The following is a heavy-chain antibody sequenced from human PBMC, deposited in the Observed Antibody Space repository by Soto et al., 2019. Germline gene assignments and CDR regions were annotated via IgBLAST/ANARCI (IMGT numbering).Heavy chain of an antibody. CDR2: ISGSGGST. CDR3: ATPYQFYGRSGYGY. J-gene: IGHJ4*02. CDR1: GFTFSSYA. D-gene: IGHD3-22*01. V-gene: IGHV3-23*01. Sequence: EVQLLESGGGLVQPGGSLRLSCAASGFTFSSYAMSWVRQAPGKGLEWVSAISGSGGSTYYADSVKGRFTISRDNSKNTLYLQMNSLRAEDTAVYYCATPYQFYGRSGYGYWGQGTLVTVSS.